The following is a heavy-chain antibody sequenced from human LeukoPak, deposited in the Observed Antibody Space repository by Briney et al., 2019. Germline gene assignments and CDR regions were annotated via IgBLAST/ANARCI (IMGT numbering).Heavy chain of an antibody. CDR1: GGSISSYY. CDR3: ARSRGDYYFDY. Sequence: SETLSLTCTVSGGSISSYYWSWIRQPPGKGQEWIGYIYYSGSTNYNPSLKSRVTISVDTSKNQFSLKLSSVTAADTAVYYCARSRGDYYFDYWGQGTLVTVSS. CDR2: IYYSGST. J-gene: IGHJ4*02. D-gene: IGHD4-17*01. V-gene: IGHV4-59*01.